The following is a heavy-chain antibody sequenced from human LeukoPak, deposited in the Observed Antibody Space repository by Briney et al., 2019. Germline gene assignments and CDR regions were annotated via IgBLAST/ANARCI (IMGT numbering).Heavy chain of an antibody. CDR3: ARESVSSGGPRNDDY. V-gene: IGHV3-48*04. CDR1: GFTFSSYA. Sequence: GGSRRLSCAASGFTFSSYAMSWVRQAPGKGLEWVSYISSSGSTIYYADSVKGRFTISRDNAKNSLYLQMNSLRAEDTAVYYCARESVSSGGPRNDDYWGQGTLVTVSS. CDR2: ISSSGSTI. J-gene: IGHJ4*02. D-gene: IGHD2-15*01.